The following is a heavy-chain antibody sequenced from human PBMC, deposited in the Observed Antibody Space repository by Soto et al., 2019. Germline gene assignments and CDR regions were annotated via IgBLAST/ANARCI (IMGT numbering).Heavy chain of an antibody. Sequence: GGSLRLSCAASGFTVSSNYMSWVRQAPGKGLEWVSVIYSGGCTNYADSVKGRFTISKDNAKNRLYLQRNSLRAEDTAVYYCASSNNRLVDYWGQGTLVTVSS. D-gene: IGHD6-19*01. J-gene: IGHJ4*02. CDR1: GFTVSSNY. V-gene: IGHV3-66*01. CDR3: ASSNNRLVDY. CDR2: IYSGGCT.